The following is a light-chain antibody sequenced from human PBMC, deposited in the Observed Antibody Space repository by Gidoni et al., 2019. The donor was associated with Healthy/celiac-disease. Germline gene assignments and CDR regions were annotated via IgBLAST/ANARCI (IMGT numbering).Light chain of an antibody. V-gene: IGKV1-39*01. Sequence: DIQMSQSPSSLSASVGDRVTITCRASQSISSYLNWYQQKPGKAPKLMIYAASSLESGVPSRFSGSGSGTDFTLTISSLQSEDFATYYCQQSYSTPWTFGQGTKVEIK. CDR2: AAS. CDR1: QSISSY. J-gene: IGKJ1*01. CDR3: QQSYSTPWT.